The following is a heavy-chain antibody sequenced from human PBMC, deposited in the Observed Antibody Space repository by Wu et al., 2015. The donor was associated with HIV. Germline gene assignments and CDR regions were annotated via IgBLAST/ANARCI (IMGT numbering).Heavy chain of an antibody. CDR1: IRLLVVT. CDR3: TTGGESDIPPTYYMDV. Sequence: VQLVRVWGVEVKKDRGPSSEHFLQGIWIRLLVVTIYTGCGRPLGQGLEWMGIINPSSAYATYAQKFQGRITMTRDTSTSTVYMELISLSSEDTAVYYCTTGGESDIPPTYYMDVWGKGTTVTVSS. D-gene: IGHD2-21*01. V-gene: IGHV1-46*03. J-gene: IGHJ6*03. CDR2: INPSSAYA.